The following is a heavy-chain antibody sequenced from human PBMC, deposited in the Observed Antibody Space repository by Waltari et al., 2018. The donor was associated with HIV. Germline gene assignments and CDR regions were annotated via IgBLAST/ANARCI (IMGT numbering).Heavy chain of an antibody. CDR2: IRGDGNTP. Sequence: EVQLVESGGGLIQPGGSLRLSCAAYGFTFSDFWMHWVRQVPGKGLVWVSRIRGDGNTPGYADYVKGRFTISRDNAKKTMYLQMNSLRAEDTAVYYCARGDLAVWGQGTTVTVSS. V-gene: IGHV3-74*02. J-gene: IGHJ6*02. CDR3: ARGDLAV. CDR1: GFTFSDFW.